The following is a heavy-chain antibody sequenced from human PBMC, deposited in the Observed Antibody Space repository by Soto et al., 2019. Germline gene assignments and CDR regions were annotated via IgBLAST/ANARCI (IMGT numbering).Heavy chain of an antibody. J-gene: IGHJ4*02. CDR1: GYTFTGYY. Sequence: GGSVKVSCKSSGYTFTGYYMHWVRQAPGQGLEWMGWINPNSGGTNYAQKFQGRVTMTRDTSISKAYMELSRLRSDDTAVYYCARDKPYYYDSSGYYYPDYWGQGTM. CDR2: INPNSGGT. D-gene: IGHD3-22*01. V-gene: IGHV1-2*02. CDR3: ARDKPYYYDSSGYYYPDY.